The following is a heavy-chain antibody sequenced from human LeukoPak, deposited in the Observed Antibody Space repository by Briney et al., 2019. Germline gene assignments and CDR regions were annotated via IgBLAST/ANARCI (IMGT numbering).Heavy chain of an antibody. CDR2: IYSGGST. CDR1: GFTVRNNY. CDR3: AAGERMVRGDGVDY. J-gene: IGHJ4*02. V-gene: IGHV3-66*01. D-gene: IGHD3-10*01. Sequence: EAGGSLRLSCAASGFTVRNNYMSWVRQAPGKGLEWVSVIYSGGSTYYADSVMGRFIISSDNSKNTLYLQMNSMRTEDTTVYFCAAGERMVRGDGVDYWGQGSLVTVSS.